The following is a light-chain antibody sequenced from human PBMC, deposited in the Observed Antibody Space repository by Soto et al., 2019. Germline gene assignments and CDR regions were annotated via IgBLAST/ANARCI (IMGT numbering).Light chain of an antibody. Sequence: QSALTQPRSVSGSPGQSVTISCTGTSSDVGTYNYVSWYQQHPGKAPKLVIYDVTKRPSGVPDRFSCSKSGNTASLTISGLQAEDEADYYCCSYAGSSLWVFGGGTKLTVL. CDR2: DVT. J-gene: IGLJ3*02. V-gene: IGLV2-11*01. CDR3: CSYAGSSLWV. CDR1: SSDVGTYNY.